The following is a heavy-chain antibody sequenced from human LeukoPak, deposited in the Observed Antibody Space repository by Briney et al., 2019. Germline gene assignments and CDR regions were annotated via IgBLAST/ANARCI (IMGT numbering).Heavy chain of an antibody. D-gene: IGHD3-3*01. CDR2: ISSSSSYI. Sequence: GGSLRLSCAASGFTFSSYTMNWVRQAPGKGLEWVSSISSSSSYIYYADSVKGRFTISRDNAKNSLHLQMNSLRAEDTAVYYCAREPFWSGYYSNLHFDYWGQGTLVTVSS. J-gene: IGHJ4*02. CDR3: AREPFWSGYYSNLHFDY. CDR1: GFTFSSYT. V-gene: IGHV3-21*01.